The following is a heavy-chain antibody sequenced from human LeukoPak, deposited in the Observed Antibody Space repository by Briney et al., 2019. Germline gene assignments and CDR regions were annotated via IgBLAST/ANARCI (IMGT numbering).Heavy chain of an antibody. V-gene: IGHV4-59*01. D-gene: IGHD3-10*01. CDR2: IYYSGST. J-gene: IGHJ4*02. CDR3: ARGVTMVRGVINTIDY. Sequence: SETLSLTCTVSGGSISSYYWGWIRQPPGKGLEWIGYIYYSGSTNYNPSLKSRVTISVDTSKNQFSLKLSSVTAADTAVYYCARGVTMVRGVINTIDYWGQGTLVTVSS. CDR1: GGSISSYY.